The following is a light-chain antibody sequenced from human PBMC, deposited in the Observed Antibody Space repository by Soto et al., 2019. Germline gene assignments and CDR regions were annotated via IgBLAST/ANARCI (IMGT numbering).Light chain of an antibody. CDR1: QSIPNRY. J-gene: IGKJ1*01. CDR3: LQYGSTPWT. CDR2: GAS. V-gene: IGKV3-20*01. Sequence: EIVLTQSPGTLSFSPGERATLSCRASQSIPNRYLSWYQHKPGQAPRLLIHGASSRATGTPDRFSGSGSGTDFTLIIDRLEPEDFALYYCLQYGSTPWTFGQGTKVDLK.